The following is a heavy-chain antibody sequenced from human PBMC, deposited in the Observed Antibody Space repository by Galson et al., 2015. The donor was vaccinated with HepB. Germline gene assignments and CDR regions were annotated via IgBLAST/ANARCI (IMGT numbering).Heavy chain of an antibody. D-gene: IGHD3-9*01. V-gene: IGHV3-74*01. CDR3: ARDLYYDILGYYGMDV. J-gene: IGHJ6*02. CDR2: INSYGSST. Sequence: SLRLSCAASGFTFSSYWMHWVRQAPGKGLVWVSRINSYGSSTSYADSVKGRFTISRDNAKNTLYLQMNSLRAEDTAVYYCARDLYYDILGYYGMDVWGQGTTVTVSS. CDR1: GFTFSSYW.